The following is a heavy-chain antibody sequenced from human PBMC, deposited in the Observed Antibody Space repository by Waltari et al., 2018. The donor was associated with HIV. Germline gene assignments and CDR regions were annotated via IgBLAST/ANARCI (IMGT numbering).Heavy chain of an antibody. Sequence: VQLVESGGGLVQPGRSLRRSCAASGFSFEEYAMRWVRQVPGKGLEWVSGISWNSDKIGYADSVKGRFTISRDNAKNSLYLQMNSLRAEDTAFYFCAKDIFSKYYYHYYGMDVWGQGTTVTVTS. J-gene: IGHJ6*02. V-gene: IGHV3-9*01. CDR1: GFSFEEYA. CDR3: AKDIFSKYYYHYYGMDV. D-gene: IGHD3-10*01. CDR2: ISWNSDKI.